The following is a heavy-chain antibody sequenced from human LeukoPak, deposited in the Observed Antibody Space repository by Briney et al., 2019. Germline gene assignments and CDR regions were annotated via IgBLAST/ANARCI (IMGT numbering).Heavy chain of an antibody. J-gene: IGHJ4*02. CDR1: GFTFASYA. Sequence: GGSLRLSCAASGFTFASYAMSWVRQGPGKGLEWVSTLSGSAGATYYAASVKGRFTISRDNSKNTLYLQMSSLRGEDTAVYYCAKDQYSSSRPKYFDYWGQGTLVTVSS. V-gene: IGHV3-23*01. CDR2: LSGSAGAT. D-gene: IGHD6-13*01. CDR3: AKDQYSSSRPKYFDY.